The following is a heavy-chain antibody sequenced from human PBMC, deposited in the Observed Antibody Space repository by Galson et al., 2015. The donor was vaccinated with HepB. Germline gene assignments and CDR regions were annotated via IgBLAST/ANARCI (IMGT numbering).Heavy chain of an antibody. CDR1: GFTFSSNA. CDR3: ARDSSMATTPGLDY. D-gene: IGHD5-24*01. Sequence: SLRLSCAASGFTFSSNAMAWVRQAPGKGLEWVSAIGGRSDYTYYADSVKGRFTISRDNSKNTLYLQMNSLRGGDTAVYFCARDSSMATTPGLDYWGQGTLVTVSS. J-gene: IGHJ4*02. CDR2: IGGRSDYT. V-gene: IGHV3-23*01.